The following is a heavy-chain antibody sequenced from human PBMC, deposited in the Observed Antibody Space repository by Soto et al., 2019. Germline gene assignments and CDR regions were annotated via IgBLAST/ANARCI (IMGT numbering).Heavy chain of an antibody. Sequence: SETLSLTCAVSSGSISSGHWWNWVRQPPGKGLEWIGEIYHNGSTNYNPSLKSRVTISVDRSKNQFSLKLSSVTAADTAVYYCAREAHSGSSDYWGQGTLVTVSS. CDR3: AREAHSGSSDY. CDR1: SGSISSGHW. D-gene: IGHD1-26*01. V-gene: IGHV4-4*02. J-gene: IGHJ4*02. CDR2: IYHNGST.